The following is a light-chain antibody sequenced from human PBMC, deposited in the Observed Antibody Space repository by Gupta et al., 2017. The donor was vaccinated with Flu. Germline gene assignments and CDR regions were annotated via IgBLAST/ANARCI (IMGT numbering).Light chain of an antibody. CDR3: QTWDRTTVV. Sequence: SYELTQPPSVSLSPGQTASITCSGDRLEDKYVSWHQQKPGQSPVLVIYQDTKRPSGISERFSGSNSAPTATLTISGTQAMDEAYYYCQTWDRTTVVFGGGTKLTVL. CDR2: QDT. CDR1: RLEDKY. V-gene: IGLV3-1*01. J-gene: IGLJ3*02.